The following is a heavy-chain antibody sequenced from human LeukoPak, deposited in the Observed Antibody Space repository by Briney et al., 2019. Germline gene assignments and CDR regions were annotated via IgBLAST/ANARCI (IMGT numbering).Heavy chain of an antibody. V-gene: IGHV3-49*04. Sequence: GGSLSLVCTSSGFICGEYAMSWVRQAPGNGLVRVVCIRSKAYGGTTEYAASVKGRFSISRDDSKSIGYLQMSSLKIEDISVYYCTSAVYGSGLSYFDYWGQGTLVTVSS. J-gene: IGHJ4*02. CDR1: GFICGEYA. D-gene: IGHD3-10*01. CDR3: TSAVYGSGLSYFDY. CDR2: IRSKAYGGTT.